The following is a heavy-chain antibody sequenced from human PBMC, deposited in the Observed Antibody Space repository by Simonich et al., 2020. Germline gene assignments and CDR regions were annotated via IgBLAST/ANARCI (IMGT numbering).Heavy chain of an antibody. Sequence: QVQLQQWGAGLLKPSETLSLTCAVYGGSFSGYYWSWIRQPPGKGLEWIGEINYSGRTNYNPSLKSRVTISVDTSKNQFSLKLSSVTAADTAVYYGARGLRVAAAGTAFQHWGQGTLVTVSS. CDR3: ARGLRVAAAGTAFQH. J-gene: IGHJ1*01. CDR1: GGSFSGYY. D-gene: IGHD6-13*01. V-gene: IGHV4-34*01. CDR2: INYSGRT.